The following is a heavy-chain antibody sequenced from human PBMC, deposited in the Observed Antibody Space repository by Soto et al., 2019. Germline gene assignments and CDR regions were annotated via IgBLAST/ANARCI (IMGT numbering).Heavy chain of an antibody. V-gene: IGHV3-23*01. Sequence: PGGSLRLSCAASGFTFGSYAMSCVRQVPGKALDWVPAIRGREGSTYYADSVKGRFTIYRDNCQNTLCLQMNSLRVEDTAVYYCAKDLAAAGTLEYSYCGMDVWGQGTTVTVSS. CDR2: IRGREGST. D-gene: IGHD6-13*01. CDR3: AKDLAAAGTLEYSYCGMDV. J-gene: IGHJ6*02. CDR1: GFTFGSYA.